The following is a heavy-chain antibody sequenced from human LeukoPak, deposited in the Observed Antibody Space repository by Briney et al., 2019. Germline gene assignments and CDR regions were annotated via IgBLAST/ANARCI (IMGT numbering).Heavy chain of an antibody. D-gene: IGHD3-3*01. CDR1: GFTFSSYE. V-gene: IGHV3-48*03. J-gene: IGHJ4*02. CDR3: ARIFGPGGIDY. CDR2: ISSSGSTI. Sequence: PGGSLRLPCAASGFTFSSYEMNWVRQAPGKGLEWVSYISSSGSTIYYADSVKGRFTISRDNAKNSLYLQMNSLRAEDTAVYYCARIFGPGGIDYWGQGTLVTVSS.